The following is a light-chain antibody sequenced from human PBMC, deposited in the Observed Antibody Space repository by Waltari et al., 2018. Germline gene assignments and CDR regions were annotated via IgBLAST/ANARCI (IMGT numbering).Light chain of an antibody. CDR3: AAWDDSLNSRV. CDR1: NSNIGSNY. CDR2: RND. V-gene: IGLV1-47*01. Sequence: QSVLTQPPSASGAPVQRVTISCSGGNSNIGSNYLFWYQQLPGTAPKLLIYRNDQRPSGVPDRFSGSKSGTSASLAITGLRSEDEAEYYCAAWDDSLNSRVFGGGTKLTVL. J-gene: IGLJ3*02.